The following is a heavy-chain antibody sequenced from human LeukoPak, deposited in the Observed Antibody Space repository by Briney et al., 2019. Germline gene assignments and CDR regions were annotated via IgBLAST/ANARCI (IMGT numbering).Heavy chain of an antibody. CDR2: MNPDSGNT. D-gene: IGHD2-2*02. CDR3: ARGSFRGSCSDTSCYTVNY. Sequence: ASVKVSCKASGYTFGSYDINWVRQATGQGLEWMGWMNPDSGNTGYAQKFQGRVTMTRNTSITIAYMELTSLTSDDTAVYYCARGSFRGSCSDTSCYTVNYWGQGTLVTVSS. J-gene: IGHJ4*02. CDR1: GYTFGSYD. V-gene: IGHV1-8*01.